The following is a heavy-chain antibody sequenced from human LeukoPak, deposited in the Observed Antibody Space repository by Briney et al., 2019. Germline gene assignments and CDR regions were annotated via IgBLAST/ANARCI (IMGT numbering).Heavy chain of an antibody. Sequence: ASVKVSCKASGGTFSSHAMNWVRQAPGQGLEWMGGIIPILDVTNYAQKFQGRVTMTEDTSTDTAYMELSSLRSDDTAVYYCTTVRIEATDKWLDPWGQGTLVTVSS. CDR2: IIPILDVT. J-gene: IGHJ5*02. CDR1: GGTFSSHA. D-gene: IGHD6-13*01. CDR3: TTVRIEATDKWLDP. V-gene: IGHV1-69*10.